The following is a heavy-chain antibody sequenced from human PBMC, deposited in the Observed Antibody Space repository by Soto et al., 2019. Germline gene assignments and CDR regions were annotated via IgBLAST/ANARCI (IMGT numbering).Heavy chain of an antibody. CDR1: GFSLSSTRMA. CDR2: IYWDDDK. V-gene: IGHV2-5*02. Sequence: QITLKESGPTLVKPTQTLTLTCTFSGFSLSSTRMAVGWICQPPGKALEWLTPIYWDDDKRYSPFLKSRLTITKDTSKNQVVLTMSNMDPVDTARYYCAHIVVAGLGYYFDYWGQGTLVTVSS. CDR3: AHIVVAGLGYYFDY. D-gene: IGHD6-19*01. J-gene: IGHJ4*02.